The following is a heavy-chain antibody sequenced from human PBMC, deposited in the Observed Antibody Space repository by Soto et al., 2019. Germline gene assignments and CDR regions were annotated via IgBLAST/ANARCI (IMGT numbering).Heavy chain of an antibody. CDR3: ARDRWKDYGDYAAWFDP. J-gene: IGHJ5*02. Sequence: PGWSLRLSCAASGFTFSTYSMNWVRQAPGKGLEWVSYISWSGITIYYADSVKGRFTISRDNAKNSLYLQMNSLRAEDTAVYYCARDRWKDYGDYAAWFDPWGQGTLVTVSS. CDR1: GFTFSTYS. D-gene: IGHD4-17*01. V-gene: IGHV3-48*01. CDR2: ISWSGITI.